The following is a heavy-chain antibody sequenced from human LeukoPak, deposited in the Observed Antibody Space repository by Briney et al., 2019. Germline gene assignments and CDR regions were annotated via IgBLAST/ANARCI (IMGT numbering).Heavy chain of an antibody. CDR3: ARDANGSDLHYYHMDV. CDR1: GGSFSGYY. V-gene: IGHV4-34*01. D-gene: IGHD1-26*01. CDR2: MNHSGST. Sequence: SETLSLTCAVYGGSFSGYYWSWIRQPPGKGLEWIGEMNHSGSTNYNPSLKSRVTIPVDTSKNQSSLKLSSVTAADTAVYYCARDANGSDLHYYHMDVWGKGTTVTVSS. J-gene: IGHJ6*03.